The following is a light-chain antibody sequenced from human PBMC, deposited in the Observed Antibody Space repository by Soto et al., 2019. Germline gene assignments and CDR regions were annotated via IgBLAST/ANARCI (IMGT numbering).Light chain of an antibody. J-gene: IGLJ1*01. CDR1: SSDIGYYNL. Sequence: QSSLTHPASVSGSDGQAITISCAGTSSDIGYYNLVSWYQHHPGKAPKFLIYEGTKRPSGVSSRFSGSKSGNTASLTISGLQAEDEAYYYCCSYAVTSTYVFGTGTKVTVL. CDR3: CSYAVTSTYV. CDR2: EGT. V-gene: IGLV2-23*01.